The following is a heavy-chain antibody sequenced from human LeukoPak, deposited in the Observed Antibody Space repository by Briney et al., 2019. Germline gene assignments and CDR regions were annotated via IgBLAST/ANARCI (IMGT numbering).Heavy chain of an antibody. CDR2: IIPIFGTA. V-gene: IGHV1-69*05. CDR3: ARAGGWPYGSGKDV. D-gene: IGHD3-10*01. J-gene: IGHJ6*02. CDR1: GGTFSSYA. Sequence: SVKVSCKASGGTFSSYAISWVRQAPGQGLEWMGGIIPIFGTANYAQKFQGRVTMTRNTSISTAYMELSSLRSEDTAVYYCARAGGWPYGSGKDVWGQGTTVTVSS.